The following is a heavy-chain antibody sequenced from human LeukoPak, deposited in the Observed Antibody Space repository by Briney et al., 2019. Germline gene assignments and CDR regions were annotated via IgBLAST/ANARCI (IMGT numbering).Heavy chain of an antibody. V-gene: IGHV3-9*01. D-gene: IGHD6-13*01. Sequence: GGSLRLSCAASGFTFDDYAMHWVRQAPGKGLEWVSGISWNSGSIGYADSVKGRFTISRDNAKNSLYLQMNSLRAEDTALYYCAKDRIAAAGGALSFDPWGQGTLVTVSS. CDR2: ISWNSGSI. CDR1: GFTFDDYA. CDR3: AKDRIAAAGGALSFDP. J-gene: IGHJ5*02.